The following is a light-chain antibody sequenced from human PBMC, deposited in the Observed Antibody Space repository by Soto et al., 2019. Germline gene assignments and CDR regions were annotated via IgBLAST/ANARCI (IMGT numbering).Light chain of an antibody. J-gene: IGLJ3*02. CDR3: SSYAGGNNWV. V-gene: IGLV2-18*02. CDR2: EVS. CDR1: STDFVGYNR. Sequence: QSALTQPPSVSGSPGQSVTISCTGTSTDFVGYNRVSWYQQPPGTAPKLMIYEVSKRPSGVPDRFSGSKSGNTASLTISGLQAADEADYYCSSYAGGNNWVFGGGTKVTVL.